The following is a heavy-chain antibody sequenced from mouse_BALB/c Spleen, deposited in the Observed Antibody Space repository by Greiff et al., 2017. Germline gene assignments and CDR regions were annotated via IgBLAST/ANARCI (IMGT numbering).Heavy chain of an antibody. CDR1: GYSFTDYN. J-gene: IGHJ3*01. V-gene: IGHV1S29*02. D-gene: IGHD1-1*02. CDR3: ARGGRWPGLAY. CDR2: IYPYNGGT. Sequence: VQLQQSGPELVKPGASVKISCKASGYSFTDYNMHWVKQSHGKSLEWIGYIYPYNGGTGYNQKFKSKATLTVDNSSSTAYMELRSLTSEDSAVYYCARGGRWPGLAYWGQGTLVTVSA.